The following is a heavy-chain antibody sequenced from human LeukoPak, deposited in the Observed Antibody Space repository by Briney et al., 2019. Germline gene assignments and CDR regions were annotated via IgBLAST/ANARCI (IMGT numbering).Heavy chain of an antibody. CDR2: INPNSGGT. J-gene: IGHJ4*02. Sequence: ASVKVSCKASGYTFTGYYMHWVRQAPGQGLEWMGWINPNSGGTNYAQKFQGRVTMTRDTSISTAYMELSRLRSEDTAVYYCASHLVGATYYFDYWGQGTLVTVSS. V-gene: IGHV1-2*02. D-gene: IGHD1-26*01. CDR3: ASHLVGATYYFDY. CDR1: GYTFTGYY.